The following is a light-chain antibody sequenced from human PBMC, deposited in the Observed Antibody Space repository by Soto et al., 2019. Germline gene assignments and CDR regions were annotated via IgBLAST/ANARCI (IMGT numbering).Light chain of an antibody. CDR1: QGISSY. CDR2: AAS. J-gene: IGKJ3*01. Sequence: DIPLTQSPSFLSASVGDRVTITCRASQGISSYLAWYQQKSGKAPKLLINAASTLQTGVPSRFSGSGSGTEFTLTISSLQPEDSATYYSQQVNSYPFTFGPGTKMDIK. CDR3: QQVNSYPFT. V-gene: IGKV1-9*01.